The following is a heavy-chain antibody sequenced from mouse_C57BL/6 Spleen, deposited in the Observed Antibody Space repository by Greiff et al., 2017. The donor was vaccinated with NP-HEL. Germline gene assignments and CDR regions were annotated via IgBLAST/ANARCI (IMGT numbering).Heavy chain of an antibody. CDR2: TSSGSSTS. Sequence: EVKLVESGGGLVKPGGSLKLSCAASGFTFSDYGMHWVRQALEKGLEWVAYTSSGSSTSYYADTLKGRFTISIDNAKNTLFLQMTSLRSEDTAMYYWARDSYEAMDYWGQETSVTVSS. V-gene: IGHV5-17*01. D-gene: IGHD3-3*01. CDR1: GFTFSDYG. CDR3: ARDSYEAMDY. J-gene: IGHJ4*01.